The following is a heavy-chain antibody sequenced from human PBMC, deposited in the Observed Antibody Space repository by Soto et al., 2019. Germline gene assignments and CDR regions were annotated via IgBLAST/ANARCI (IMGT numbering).Heavy chain of an antibody. J-gene: IGHJ4*02. CDR3: AREPETFGVVIGYFDY. V-gene: IGHV4-4*02. D-gene: IGHD3-3*01. CDR1: SGSISSSNW. CDR2: IYHSGST. Sequence: SETLSLTCAVSSGSISSSNWWSWVRQPPGKGLEWIGEIYHSGSTNYNPSLKSRVTISVDKSKNQFSLKLSSVTAADTAVYYCAREPETFGVVIGYFDYWGQGTLVTVSS.